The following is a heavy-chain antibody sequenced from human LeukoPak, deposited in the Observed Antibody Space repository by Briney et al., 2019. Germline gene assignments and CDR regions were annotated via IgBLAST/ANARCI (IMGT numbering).Heavy chain of an antibody. CDR2: ISGSGGST. CDR1: GFTFSSYA. Sequence: PARSLRLSCPASGFTFSSYAMSWVRPAQRKGLEWVSAISGSGGSTYYADSVKGRFTISRDNSKNTLYLQMNSLRAEDTAVYYCAKGSLEYYDYVWGSYAGFDYWGQGTLVTVSS. V-gene: IGHV3-23*01. CDR3: AKGSLEYYDYVWGSYAGFDY. D-gene: IGHD3-16*01. J-gene: IGHJ4*02.